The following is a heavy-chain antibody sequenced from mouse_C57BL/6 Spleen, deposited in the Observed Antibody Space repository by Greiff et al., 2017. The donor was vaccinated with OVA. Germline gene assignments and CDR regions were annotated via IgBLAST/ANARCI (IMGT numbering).Heavy chain of an antibody. V-gene: IGHV1-53*01. CDR2: INPSNGGT. CDR1: GYTFTSYW. Sequence: VQLQQPGTELVKPGASVKLSCKASGYTFTSYWMHWVKQRPGQGLEWIGNINPSNGGTNYNEKFKSKATLTVDKSSSTAYMQLSSLTSEDSAVYYCAREGELYSSSPYYYAMDYWGQGTSVTVSS. D-gene: IGHD1-1*01. J-gene: IGHJ4*01. CDR3: AREGELYSSSPYYYAMDY.